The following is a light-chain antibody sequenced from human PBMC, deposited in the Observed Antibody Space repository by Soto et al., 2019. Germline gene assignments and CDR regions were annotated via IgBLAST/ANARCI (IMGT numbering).Light chain of an antibody. CDR1: SSNIGAGYD. V-gene: IGLV1-40*01. CDR2: ANI. J-gene: IGLJ1*01. Sequence: QSVLTQPPSLSGAPGGRVTISCTASSSNIGAGYDVHWYQQLPGTAPRLLIYANINQPSGIPDRFSGSKSGTSASLAITGREAEDEADYYCRSYYSSLSALFGTGTKVTVL. CDR3: RSYYSSLSAL.